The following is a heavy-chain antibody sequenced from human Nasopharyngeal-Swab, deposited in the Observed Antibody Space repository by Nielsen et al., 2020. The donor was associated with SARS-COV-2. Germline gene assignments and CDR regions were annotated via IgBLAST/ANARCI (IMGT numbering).Heavy chain of an antibody. CDR2: IKQDGSEK. Sequence: GESLQISCAASGFTFSSYWMSWVRQAPGKGLEWVANIKQDGSEKYYVDSVKGRFTISRANAKNSLYLQMNSLRAEDTAVYYCAREWRERGLGSSGSRPQANAFDIWGQGTMVTVSS. CDR1: GFTFSSYW. V-gene: IGHV3-7*01. J-gene: IGHJ3*02. CDR3: AREWRERGLGSSGSRPQANAFDI. D-gene: IGHD1-26*01.